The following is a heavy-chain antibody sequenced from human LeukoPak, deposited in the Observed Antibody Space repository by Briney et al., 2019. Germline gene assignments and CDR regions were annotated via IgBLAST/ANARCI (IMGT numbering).Heavy chain of an antibody. V-gene: IGHV4-59*01. CDR3: ARVLSPDYGDYNGYYYYYYGMDV. Sequence: SETLSLTCTVSGGSISSYYWSWIRQPPGKGLEWIGYIYYSGSTNYNPSLKSRVTISVDTSKNQFSLKLSSVTAADTAVYYCARVLSPDYGDYNGYYYYYYGMDVWGQGTTATVSS. J-gene: IGHJ6*02. CDR2: IYYSGST. D-gene: IGHD4-17*01. CDR1: GGSISSYY.